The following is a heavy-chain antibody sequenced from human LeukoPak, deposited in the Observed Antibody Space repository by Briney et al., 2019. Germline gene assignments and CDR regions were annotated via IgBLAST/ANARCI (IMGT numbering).Heavy chain of an antibody. CDR2: INPSGGST. D-gene: IGHD6-13*01. Sequence: ASVKVSCKASGYTFTSYYMHWVRQAPGQGLEWMGIINPSGGSTSYAQKFQGRVTMTRDTSTSTVYMELSSLRSEDTAVYYCATGISLAAYSSSWYRPSGDFDYWGQGTLVTVSS. CDR3: ATGISLAAYSSSWYRPSGDFDY. J-gene: IGHJ4*02. V-gene: IGHV1-46*01. CDR1: GYTFTSYY.